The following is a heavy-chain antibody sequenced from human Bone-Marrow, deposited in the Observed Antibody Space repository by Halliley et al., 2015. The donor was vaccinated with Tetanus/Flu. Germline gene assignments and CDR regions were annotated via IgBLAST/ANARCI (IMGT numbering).Heavy chain of an antibody. CDR2: IMPLYGIG. CDR3: ARGGVVGAPLGY. D-gene: IGHD1-26*01. CDR1: GGSFSSYA. V-gene: IGHV1-69*17. Sequence: QLVQSGAEVKKPGSSVKVSCRTAGGSFSSYAISWMRQAPGQGLEWMGAIMPLYGIGHYAQKFQGKVTITADTSTRTAYMELSGLRSANAAMYYCARGGVVGAPLGYWGQGRLVTVSP. J-gene: IGHJ4*02.